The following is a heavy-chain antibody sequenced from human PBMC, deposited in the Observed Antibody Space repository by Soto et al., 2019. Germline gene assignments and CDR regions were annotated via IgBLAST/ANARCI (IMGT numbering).Heavy chain of an antibody. Sequence: EVQLVESGGGLVKPGGSLRLSCAASGFTFSNAWMSWVRQAPGKGLEWVGRIKSKTDGGTTDYAAPVKGRFTISRDDSKNTLYLQMNSLKTEDTAVYYCTTYWGLRPDPRDYWGQGTLVTVSS. J-gene: IGHJ4*02. V-gene: IGHV3-15*01. CDR1: GFTFSNAW. CDR3: TTYWGLRPDPRDY. CDR2: IKSKTDGGTT. D-gene: IGHD1-26*01.